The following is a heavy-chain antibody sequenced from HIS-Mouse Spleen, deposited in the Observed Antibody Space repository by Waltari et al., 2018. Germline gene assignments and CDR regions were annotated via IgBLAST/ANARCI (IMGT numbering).Heavy chain of an antibody. CDR1: GYRFPSYL. J-gene: IGHJ4*02. D-gene: IGHD5-18*01. Sequence: EVQLVQSGAEVKNPGESLKISCTGSGYRFPSYLIGWARRMPGKGLEWMGIIYPGDSDTRYSPSFQGQVTISADKSISTAYLQWSSLKASDTAMYYCARSDTAMVDYWGQGTLVTVSS. CDR2: IYPGDSDT. CDR3: ARSDTAMVDY. V-gene: IGHV5-51*01.